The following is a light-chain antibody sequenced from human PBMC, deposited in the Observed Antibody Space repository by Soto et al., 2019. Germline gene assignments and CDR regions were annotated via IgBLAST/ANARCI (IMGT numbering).Light chain of an antibody. CDR1: NSNIGSAY. CDR2: RND. J-gene: IGLJ3*02. V-gene: IGLV1-47*01. CDR3: AAWDNSLSGWV. Sequence: QPVLTQPPSASGTPGQRVTISCSGSNSNIGSAYVYWYQQLPGTAPKLLIYRNDQRPSGVPDRFSGSKSGTSASLAISGLRSEDEADYFCAAWDNSLSGWVFGGGTKLTVL.